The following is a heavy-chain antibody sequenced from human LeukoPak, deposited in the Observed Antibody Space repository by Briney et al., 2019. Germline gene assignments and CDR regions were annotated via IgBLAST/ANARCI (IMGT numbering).Heavy chain of an antibody. Sequence: GEFLKISCKGSGYSFTSYWIGWVRQMPGKGLEWMGIIYPGDSDTRYSPSFQGQVTISADKSISTAYLQWSSLKASDTAMYYCARHLHTGYSYGYCWDYWGQGTLVTVSS. CDR1: GYSFTSYW. V-gene: IGHV5-51*01. CDR2: IYPGDSDT. D-gene: IGHD5-18*01. CDR3: ARHLHTGYSYGYCWDY. J-gene: IGHJ4*02.